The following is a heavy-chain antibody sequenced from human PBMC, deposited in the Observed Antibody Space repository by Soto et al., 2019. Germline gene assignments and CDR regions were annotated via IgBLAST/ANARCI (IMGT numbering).Heavy chain of an antibody. CDR3: ARGGYYDSSGSRNYYYYGMNV. CDR1: GYTFTSYG. V-gene: IGHV1-18*04. J-gene: IGHJ6*02. CDR2: ISAYDGNT. Sequence: QAQLVQSGAEVKKPGASVKVSCKASGYTFTSYGINWVRQAPGQGLKWRGWISAYDGNTKYAQSVQGRISMTTDTSTKKAYMELRSLRSDDTAMYYCARGGYYDSSGSRNYYYYGMNVWGQGTTVSVSS. D-gene: IGHD3-22*01.